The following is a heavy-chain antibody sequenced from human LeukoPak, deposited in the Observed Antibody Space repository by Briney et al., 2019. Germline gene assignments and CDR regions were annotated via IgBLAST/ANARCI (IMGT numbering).Heavy chain of an antibody. D-gene: IGHD3-22*01. J-gene: IGHJ3*02. Sequence: PSETLSLTCTVSGGSISSSSYYWSWIRQPAGKGLEWIGRIYTSGSTNYNPSLKSRVTMSVDTSKNQFSLKLSSVTAADTAVYYCARDSLPYYYDSTYTFDIWGQGTLVTVSS. CDR1: GGSISSSSYY. CDR3: ARDSLPYYYDSTYTFDI. CDR2: IYTSGST. V-gene: IGHV4-61*02.